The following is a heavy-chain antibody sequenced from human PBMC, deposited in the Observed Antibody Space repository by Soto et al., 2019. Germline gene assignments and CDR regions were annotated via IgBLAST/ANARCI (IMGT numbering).Heavy chain of an antibody. CDR2: IWDDGSNK. Sequence: LRLSCAASGFTFSSYGMRWVRQPPGKGLEWVAVIWDDGSNKYYADSVKGRFTISRDNSKNTLYLQMNSLRAEDTAVYYCAREMATIPYYYGKDVWGKWNTVTFSS. CDR3: AREMATIPYYYGKDV. J-gene: IGHJ6*04. CDR1: GFTFSSYG. V-gene: IGHV3-33*01.